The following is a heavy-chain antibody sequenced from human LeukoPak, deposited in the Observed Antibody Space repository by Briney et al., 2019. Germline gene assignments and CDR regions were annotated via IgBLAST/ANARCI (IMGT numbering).Heavy chain of an antibody. Sequence: SQTLSLTCTVSGGSISSGGYYWSWIRQHPGKGLEWIGYIYYSGSTYYNPSFKSRVTISVDTSKNQFSLKLSSVTAADTAVYYCARHYDTSGGAFDIWGQGTMVTVSS. CDR3: ARHYDTSGGAFDI. CDR1: GGSISSGGYY. CDR2: IYYSGST. D-gene: IGHD3-22*01. J-gene: IGHJ3*02. V-gene: IGHV4-31*03.